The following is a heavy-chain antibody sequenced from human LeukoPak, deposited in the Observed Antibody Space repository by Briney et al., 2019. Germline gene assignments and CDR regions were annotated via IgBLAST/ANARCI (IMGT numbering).Heavy chain of an antibody. CDR2: MYENGGTT. CDR1: GFTFRSHA. CDR3: AKDFRIGYSAHFDY. Sequence: GSLKLSCGGSGFTFRSHAMSWVRQAPEKGLEFFSGMYENGGTTYYADSVKGRFSISRDNSKNTLYLQMDSLRGEDTAVYYCAKDFRIGYSAHFDYWGQGALVTVSS. J-gene: IGHJ4*02. V-gene: IGHV3-23*01. D-gene: IGHD2-21*01.